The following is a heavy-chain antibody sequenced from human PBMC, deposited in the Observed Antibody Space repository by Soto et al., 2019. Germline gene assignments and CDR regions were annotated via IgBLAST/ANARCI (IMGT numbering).Heavy chain of an antibody. D-gene: IGHD6-19*01. V-gene: IGHV4-59*01. Sequence: PETLSLTSSVSGGSLIGSFCSLLRQSSGKGLEWLGYVYYTGSTNYSPSLRSRVSISVDTSKNEFSLRLSSVTAADTAVYFCARSVAVPGAHIDYWGQGTQVTVS. CDR3: ARSVAVPGAHIDY. CDR1: GGSLIGSF. CDR2: VYYTGST. J-gene: IGHJ4*02.